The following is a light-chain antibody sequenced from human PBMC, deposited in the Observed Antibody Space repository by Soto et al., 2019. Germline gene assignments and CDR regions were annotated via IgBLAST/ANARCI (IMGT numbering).Light chain of an antibody. Sequence: EVVLTQSPGTLSLSPGERATLSCRASENVSNNYLAWYQQKPGQAPRLLIFGSSDRAAGIPDRFSGSGSGTDVTLTISRLEHEYVAVYYCQQYGSSPPYTFGQGTKLEIK. CDR2: GSS. CDR3: QQYGSSPPYT. CDR1: ENVSNNY. J-gene: IGKJ2*01. V-gene: IGKV3-20*01.